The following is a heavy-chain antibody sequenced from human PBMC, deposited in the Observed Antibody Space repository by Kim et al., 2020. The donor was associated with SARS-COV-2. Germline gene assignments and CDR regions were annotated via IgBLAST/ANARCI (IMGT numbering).Heavy chain of an antibody. V-gene: IGHV1-69*13. CDR2: IIPIFGTA. CDR1: GGTFSSYA. CDR3: TLLWFGEEAEAFDI. J-gene: IGHJ3*02. D-gene: IGHD3-10*01. Sequence: SVKVSCKASGGTFSSYAISWVRQAPGQGLEWMGGIIPIFGTANYAQKFQGRVTITADESTSTAYMELSSLRSEDTAVYYCTLLWFGEEAEAFDIWGQGTMVTVSS.